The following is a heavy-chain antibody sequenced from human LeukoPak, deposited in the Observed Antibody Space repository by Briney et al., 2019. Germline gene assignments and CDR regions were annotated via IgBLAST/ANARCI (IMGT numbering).Heavy chain of an antibody. V-gene: IGHV3-66*01. J-gene: IGHJ4*02. CDR2: IYSGGST. Sequence: GGSLRLSCAASGFTVSSNYMSWVRRAPGKGLEWVSVIYSGGSTYYADSVKGRFTISRDNSKNTLYLQMNSLRAEDTAVYYCARGPRTTYYYDSSGYYRYYFDYWGQGTLVTVSS. CDR3: ARGPRTTYYYDSSGYYRYYFDY. CDR1: GFTVSSNY. D-gene: IGHD3-22*01.